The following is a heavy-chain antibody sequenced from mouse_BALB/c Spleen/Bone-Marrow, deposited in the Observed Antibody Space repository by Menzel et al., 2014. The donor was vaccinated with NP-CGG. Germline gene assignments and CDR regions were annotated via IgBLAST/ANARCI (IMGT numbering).Heavy chain of an antibody. Sequence: VQLKQSGGGLVQPGGSLKLSCVASGFTFSSYGMSWVRQTPDKRLELVATINNNGGSTYYPDSVKGQFTISRDNAKNTLYLQMSSLKSEDTAMYYCARVYGWYFDVWGAGTTVTVSP. V-gene: IGHV5-6-3*01. J-gene: IGHJ1*01. CDR2: INNNGGST. D-gene: IGHD1-1*01. CDR1: GFTFSSYG. CDR3: ARVYGWYFDV.